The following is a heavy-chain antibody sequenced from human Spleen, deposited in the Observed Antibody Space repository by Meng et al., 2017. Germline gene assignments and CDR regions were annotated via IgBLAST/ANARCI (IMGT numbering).Heavy chain of an antibody. Sequence: GESLKISCAASGFTFSNYAVHWVRQAPGKGLEWVALISSDGTNTFYANSVTGRFTISRDNSKHTLYLQMNSLRGEDTAVYYCARDVAGRGGYWGQGTLVTVSS. D-gene: IGHD1-26*01. V-gene: IGHV3-30*07. J-gene: IGHJ4*02. CDR2: ISSDGTNT. CDR1: GFTFSNYA. CDR3: ARDVAGRGGY.